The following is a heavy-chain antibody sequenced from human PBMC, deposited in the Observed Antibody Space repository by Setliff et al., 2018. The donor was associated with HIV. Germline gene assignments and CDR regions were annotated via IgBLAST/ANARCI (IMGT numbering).Heavy chain of an antibody. CDR1: GGSISGYY. V-gene: IGHV4-59*01. CDR3: VRGYCSSTTCYEDYYYMDV. D-gene: IGHD2-2*01. J-gene: IGHJ6*03. Sequence: LSLTCTVSGGSISGYYWSWIRQPPGKGLEYIGSIFFTGNTIYNPSLKARVTLSVDMSKNQVFLRLSSATAADTAVYYCVRGYCSSTTCYEDYYYMDVWGKGSTVTVSS. CDR2: IFFTGNT.